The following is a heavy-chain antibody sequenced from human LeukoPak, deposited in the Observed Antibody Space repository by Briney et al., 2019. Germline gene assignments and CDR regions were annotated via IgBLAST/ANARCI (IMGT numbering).Heavy chain of an antibody. CDR2: IWHDGGNK. CDR1: GFTFNSYG. Sequence: PGGSLRLSCAASGFTFNSYGMHWVRQAPGKGLEWVAFIWHDGGNKYYGDSVKGRFTISRDNSKNTLYLQMNSLRAEDTAVYYCAKANWVSNADAVWWGQGTQVTVSS. J-gene: IGHJ4*02. D-gene: IGHD1-1*01. CDR3: AKANWVSNADAVW. V-gene: IGHV3-30*02.